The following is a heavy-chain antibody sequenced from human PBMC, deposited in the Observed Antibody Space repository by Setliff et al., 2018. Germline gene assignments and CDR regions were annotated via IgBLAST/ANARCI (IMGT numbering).Heavy chain of an antibody. CDR2: ISCYDGNT. Sequence: RASVKVSCKASGYTFNSYGITWVRQAPGQGLEWMGWISCYDGNTRYARKIQGRATMTTDTSTTTAYMELRSLTSDDTAVYYCARARPCGVDCSTGVGGPYYFDHWGQGTLVTVSS. CDR1: GYTFNSYG. J-gene: IGHJ4*02. D-gene: IGHD2-21*02. CDR3: ARARPCGVDCSTGVGGPYYFDH. V-gene: IGHV1-18*01.